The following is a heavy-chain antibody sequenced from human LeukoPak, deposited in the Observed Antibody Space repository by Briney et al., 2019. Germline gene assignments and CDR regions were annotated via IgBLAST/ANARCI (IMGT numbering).Heavy chain of an antibody. V-gene: IGHV3-48*01. CDR2: ISSSSSTI. J-gene: IGHJ4*02. Sequence: PGGSLRLSCAASGFTFSSYSMNWVRQAPGKGLEWVSYISSSSSTIYYADSVKGRFTISRDNAKNSLYLQMNSLRAEDTAVYYCARALWFGETFPAYWGQGTRVAVSP. CDR1: GFTFSSYS. D-gene: IGHD3-10*01. CDR3: ARALWFGETFPAY.